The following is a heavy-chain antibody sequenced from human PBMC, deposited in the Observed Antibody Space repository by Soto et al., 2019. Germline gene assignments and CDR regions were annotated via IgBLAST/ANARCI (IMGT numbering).Heavy chain of an antibody. CDR3: ARGPPFH. D-gene: IGHD3-16*01. J-gene: IGHJ4*02. V-gene: IGHV4-30-2*01. CDR1: GDSITSTAY. Sequence: PSETLSLTCAISGDSITSTAYWSWIRQPPGKGLEWIGYIYHSGSTYYNPSLKSRVTISVDRSKNQFSLKLSSVTAADTAVYYCARGPPFHWGQGTLVTVSS. CDR2: IYHSGST.